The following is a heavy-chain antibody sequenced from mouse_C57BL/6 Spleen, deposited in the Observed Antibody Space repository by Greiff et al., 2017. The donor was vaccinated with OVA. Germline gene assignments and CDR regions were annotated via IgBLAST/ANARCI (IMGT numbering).Heavy chain of an antibody. CDR2: INPNNGGT. V-gene: IGHV1-18*01. Sequence: VQLQQSGPELVKPGASVKIPCKASGYTFTDYNMDWVKQSHGKSLEWIGDINPNNGGTIYNQKFKGKATLTVDKSSSTAYMELRSLTSEDTAVYDCARGGDGNYQAWFAYWGQGTLVTVSA. J-gene: IGHJ3*01. D-gene: IGHD2-1*01. CDR1: GYTFTDYN. CDR3: ARGGDGNYQAWFAY.